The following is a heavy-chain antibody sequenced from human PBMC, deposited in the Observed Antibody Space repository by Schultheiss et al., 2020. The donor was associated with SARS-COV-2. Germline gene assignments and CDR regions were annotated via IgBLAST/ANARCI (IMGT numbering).Heavy chain of an antibody. V-gene: IGHV1-2*04. CDR3: ARGTTVTPKGGYYGMDV. J-gene: IGHJ6*02. Sequence: ASVKVSCKASGYTFTGYYMHWVRQAPGQGLEWMGWINPNSGGTNYAQKFQGWVTMTRDTSISTAYMELRSLRSDDTAVYYCARGTTVTPKGGYYGMDVWGQGTTVTVSS. D-gene: IGHD4-11*01. CDR1: GYTFTGYY. CDR2: INPNSGGT.